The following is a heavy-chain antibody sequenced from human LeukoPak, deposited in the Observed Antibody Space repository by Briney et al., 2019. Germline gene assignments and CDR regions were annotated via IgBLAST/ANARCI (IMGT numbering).Heavy chain of an antibody. Sequence: PGGSLRLSCAASGFSVSSNYMSWVRQAPGKGLEWVSVIYSGGSTYYADSVKGRFTISRDNAKNSLYLQMNSLRAEDTAVYYCARDQYVGSGLLWFGELQHGTNWFDPWGQGTLVTVSS. V-gene: IGHV3-53*01. CDR1: GFSVSSNY. CDR2: IYSGGST. CDR3: ARDQYVGSGLLWFGELQHGTNWFDP. D-gene: IGHD3-10*01. J-gene: IGHJ5*02.